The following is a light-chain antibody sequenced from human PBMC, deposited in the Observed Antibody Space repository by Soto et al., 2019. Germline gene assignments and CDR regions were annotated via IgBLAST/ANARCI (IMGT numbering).Light chain of an antibody. Sequence: QSVLTQPRSVSGSPGQSVTISCTGTSSDVGGYNSVSWYQQHPGKAPKLMIYAVTKRPSGVPARFSGSKSDNTASLTISGLQAEDEADYYCCSYAGTYTFVFGTGTKLTVL. J-gene: IGLJ1*01. V-gene: IGLV2-11*01. CDR2: AVT. CDR3: CSYAGTYTFV. CDR1: SSDVGGYNS.